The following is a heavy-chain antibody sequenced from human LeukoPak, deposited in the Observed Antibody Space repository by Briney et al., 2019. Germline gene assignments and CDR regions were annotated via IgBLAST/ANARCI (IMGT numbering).Heavy chain of an antibody. J-gene: IGHJ4*02. CDR3: ARFSGRN. CDR2: IKQDGSAK. CDR1: GFTFSNYN. Sequence: GGSLRLSCAASGFTFSNYNMNWVRQAPGKGLEWVANIKQDGSAKYYVDSVKGRFTISRDNAKNSLYLQMGSLRAEDTAVYYCARFSGRNWGQGTLVTVSS. D-gene: IGHD2-15*01. V-gene: IGHV3-7*01.